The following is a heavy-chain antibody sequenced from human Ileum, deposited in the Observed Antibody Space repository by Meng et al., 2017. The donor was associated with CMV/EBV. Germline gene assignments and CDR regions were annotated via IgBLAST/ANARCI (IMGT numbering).Heavy chain of an antibody. CDR2: IHPTGTT. CDR1: GGSLTSYY. CDR3: ARAAARGVPVDL. J-gene: IGHJ5*02. V-gene: IGHV4-4*07. Sequence: QSQLQESGPRLLQPSETLSLTCTVTGGSLTSYYWTWIRQPAGKGLEWIGRIHPTGTTDDNPSLRSRVSMSLDKSKNQFSLKLTSVTAADTAVYYCARAAARGVPVDLWGQGTLVTVSS. D-gene: IGHD3-10*01.